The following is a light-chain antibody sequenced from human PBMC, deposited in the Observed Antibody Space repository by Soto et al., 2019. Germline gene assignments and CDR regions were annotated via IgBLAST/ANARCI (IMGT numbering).Light chain of an antibody. V-gene: IGLV2-14*01. J-gene: IGLJ1*01. CDR3: ASYTSSSSYV. CDR2: EVS. CDR1: SSDVGGYNY. Sequence: QSVLTQPASVSGSTGQSITISCTGTSSDVGGYNYVSCYQQHTGKAPKLMIYEVSNRPSAISNRFSGSKTGNTASLTISGLQAEDEADYYCASYTSSSSYVFGTGTKVTVL.